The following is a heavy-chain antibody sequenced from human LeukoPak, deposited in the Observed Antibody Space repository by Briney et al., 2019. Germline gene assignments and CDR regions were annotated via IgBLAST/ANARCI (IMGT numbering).Heavy chain of an antibody. CDR3: ARLWGFDP. CDR2: IYYSGST. Sequence: PGGSLRLSCAASGFTFSSYWMSWVRQAPGKGLEWIGSIYYSGSTYYNPSLKSRVTISVDTSKNQFSLKLSSVTAADTAVYYCARLWGFDPWGQGTLVTVSS. V-gene: IGHV4-39*01. CDR1: GFTFSSYW. J-gene: IGHJ5*02. D-gene: IGHD7-27*01.